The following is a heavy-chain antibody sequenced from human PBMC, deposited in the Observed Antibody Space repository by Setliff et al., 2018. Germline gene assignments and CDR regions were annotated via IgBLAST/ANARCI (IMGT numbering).Heavy chain of an antibody. D-gene: IGHD3-10*01. CDR3: ARHLLVQGTYHFDY. Sequence: TLSLTCSVSGGSISSGSYYWGWIRQSPGKGLEWIGSMYYSGSTYYNPSLKGRVTLSVDTTKNQFSLKLTSMTAADTAVYFCARHLLVQGTYHFDYWGQGSPVTVS. J-gene: IGHJ4*02. CDR2: MYYSGST. CDR1: GGSISSGSYY. V-gene: IGHV4-39*01.